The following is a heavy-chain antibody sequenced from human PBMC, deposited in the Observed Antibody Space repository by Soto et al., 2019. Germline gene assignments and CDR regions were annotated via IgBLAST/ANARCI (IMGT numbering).Heavy chain of an antibody. CDR2: ISAYNGNT. Sequence: ASVKVSFKASGYTFTSYGISWVRQAPGQGLEWMGWISAYNGNTNYAQKLQGRVTMTTDTSTSTAYMELRSLRSDDTAVYYCARDEVPAAMRYYGMDVWGQGTTVTVSS. J-gene: IGHJ6*02. D-gene: IGHD2-2*01. CDR3: ARDEVPAAMRYYGMDV. V-gene: IGHV1-18*01. CDR1: GYTFTSYG.